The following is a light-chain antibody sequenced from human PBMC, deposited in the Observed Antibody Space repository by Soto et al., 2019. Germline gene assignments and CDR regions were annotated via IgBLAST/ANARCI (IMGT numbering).Light chain of an antibody. V-gene: IGKV3-11*01. CDR1: QTFSSH. Sequence: EIVLTQSPATLSLSPGERATLSCRASQTFSSHLAWYQQKPGQAPRLLIYDASKRATGIPARFSGRGSGTDFTLAISSLEPEDFAVYYCQQRSTWPTVITFGQGTRLEIK. CDR2: DAS. CDR3: QQRSTWPTVIT. J-gene: IGKJ5*01.